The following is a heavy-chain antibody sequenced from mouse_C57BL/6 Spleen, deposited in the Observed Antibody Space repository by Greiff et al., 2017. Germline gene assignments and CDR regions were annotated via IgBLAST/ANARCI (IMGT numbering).Heavy chain of an antibody. D-gene: IGHD2-4*01. V-gene: IGHV5-15*04. CDR1: GFTFSDYG. Sequence: DVKLVESGGGLVQPGGSLKLSCAASGFTFSDYGMAWVRQAPRKGPEWVAFISNLAYSIYYADTVTGRFTISRENAKNTLYLEMSSLRSEDTAMYYCARRGDYDDYFDYWGQGTTLTVSS. CDR2: ISNLAYSI. CDR3: ARRGDYDDYFDY. J-gene: IGHJ2*01.